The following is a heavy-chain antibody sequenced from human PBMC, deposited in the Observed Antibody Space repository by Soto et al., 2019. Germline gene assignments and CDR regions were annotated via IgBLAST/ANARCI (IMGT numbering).Heavy chain of an antibody. J-gene: IGHJ5*02. V-gene: IGHV4-30-4*01. D-gene: IGHD1-1*01. Sequence: KPSETLSLTCTVSGGSVSSGDSYWAWIRQPPGKGLEFLGNIYNSVNTHYSPSLKSRISISVDTSKNQFSLSLTSVTAADTAVYYCARGWNWNPSQYQWFDPWGQGTLVTVSS. CDR2: IYNSVNT. CDR1: GGSVSSGDSY. CDR3: ARGWNWNPSQYQWFDP.